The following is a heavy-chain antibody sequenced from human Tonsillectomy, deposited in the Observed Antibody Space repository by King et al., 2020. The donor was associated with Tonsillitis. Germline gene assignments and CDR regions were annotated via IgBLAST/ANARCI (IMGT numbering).Heavy chain of an antibody. CDR2: ISAYNGNR. D-gene: IGHD6-19*01. CDR1: GYTFTSYG. J-gene: IGHJ4*02. CDR3: AGDGGSGLNHEFAY. V-gene: IGHV1-18*04. Sequence: QLVQSGAEVKKPGASVKVSCKASGYTFTSYGISWVRQAPGQGLEWIGWISAYNGNRKYGEKVQGRVTMTTDTSTSTSYMELRGLRSDETAVYYCAGDGGSGLNHEFAYWGQGTLVTVSS.